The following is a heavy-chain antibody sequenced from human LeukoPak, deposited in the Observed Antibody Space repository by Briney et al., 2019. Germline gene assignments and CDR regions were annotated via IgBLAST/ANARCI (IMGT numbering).Heavy chain of an antibody. Sequence: PGGSLRLSCAASGFTFSSYGMHWVRQAPGKGLEWVAVIWYDGSNKYYAGSVKGRFTISRDNSKNTLYLQMNSLRAEDTAVYYCASGYCSGGSCYRSLGYWGQGTLVTVSS. CDR1: GFTFSSYG. D-gene: IGHD2-15*01. CDR2: IWYDGSNK. V-gene: IGHV3-33*01. J-gene: IGHJ4*02. CDR3: ASGYCSGGSCYRSLGY.